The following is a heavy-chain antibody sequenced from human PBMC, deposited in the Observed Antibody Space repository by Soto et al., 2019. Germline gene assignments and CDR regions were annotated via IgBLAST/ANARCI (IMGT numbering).Heavy chain of an antibody. CDR2: INHSGST. D-gene: IGHD3-9*01. J-gene: IGHJ6*02. CDR3: ARGGIHYDILTGRFTAHGMEV. CDR1: GGSFSGYY. V-gene: IGHV4-34*01. Sequence: SETLSLTCAVYGGSFSGYYWSWIRQPPGKGLEWMGEINHSGSTNYNPSLKSRVTISVDTSKNQFSLKLSSVTAADTAVYYCARGGIHYDILTGRFTAHGMEVWGQGTTVTGSS.